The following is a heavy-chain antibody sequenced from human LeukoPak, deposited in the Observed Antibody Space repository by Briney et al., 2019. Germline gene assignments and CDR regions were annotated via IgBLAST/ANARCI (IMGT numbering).Heavy chain of an antibody. V-gene: IGHV4-4*07. CDR2: IYNSGYT. J-gene: IGHJ4*02. Sequence: SQTLSLTCAVSGASLSPYYWSWIRQPAGKGLGWIGRIYNSGYTNYNPSLESRATMSLDTTKNEFPLKLSSETAADTALYYCTRGNNRPWDYWGQGILVTVSS. D-gene: IGHD1-14*01. CDR1: GASLSPYY. CDR3: TRGNNRPWDY.